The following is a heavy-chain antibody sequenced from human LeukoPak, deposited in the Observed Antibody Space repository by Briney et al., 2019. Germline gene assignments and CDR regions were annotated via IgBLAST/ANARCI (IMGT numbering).Heavy chain of an antibody. CDR3: ARDEVVLWFGELLDY. D-gene: IGHD3-10*01. Sequence: GGSLRLSCAASGFTFSSYWMSWVRQAPGKGLEWVANIKQDGSEKYYVDSVKGRFTISRDNAKNSLYLQMNSLRAEDTAVYYCARDEVVLWFGELLDYWGQGTLVTVSS. J-gene: IGHJ4*02. CDR2: IKQDGSEK. CDR1: GFTFSSYW. V-gene: IGHV3-7*01.